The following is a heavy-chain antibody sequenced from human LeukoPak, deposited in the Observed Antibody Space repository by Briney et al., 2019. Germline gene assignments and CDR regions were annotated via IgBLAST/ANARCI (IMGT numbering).Heavy chain of an antibody. V-gene: IGHV4-59*01. D-gene: IGHD1-26*01. Sequence: SEPLSLPFPVSGGSIISYYWSGLRQPPGRGREWIGYIYYSGSPNYNPSLKRRVTISVDTSKNQFSLKLSSVTAADTAVYYCARTALAVGAGRFDCWGQGTLVTVSS. CDR1: GGSIISYY. CDR2: IYYSGSP. J-gene: IGHJ4*02. CDR3: ARTALAVGAGRFDC.